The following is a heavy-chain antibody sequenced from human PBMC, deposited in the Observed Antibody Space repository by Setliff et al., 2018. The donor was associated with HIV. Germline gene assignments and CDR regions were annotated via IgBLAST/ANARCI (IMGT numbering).Heavy chain of an antibody. CDR1: GGSVSSYY. V-gene: IGHV4-59*02. J-gene: IGHJ6*03. D-gene: IGHD6-13*01. CDR2: IYCSGST. Sequence: PSETLSLTCTVSGGSVSSYYWSWIRQPPGKGLEWIGYIYCSGSTNYNPSLKSRVTISVDTSKNQFSLKLSSVTAADTAVYYCARYSSSWYYYYYYMDVWGKGTTVTVSS. CDR3: ARYSSSWYYYYYYMDV.